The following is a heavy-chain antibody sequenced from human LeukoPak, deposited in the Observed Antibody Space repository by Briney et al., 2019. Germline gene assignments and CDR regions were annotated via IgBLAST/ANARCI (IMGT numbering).Heavy chain of an antibody. Sequence: GGSLRLSCAASGFTFSSYWMSWVRQAPGKGLEWVANIKQDGSEKYYVDSVKGRFTISRDNAKNSLYLQTNSLRAEDTAVYYCARDVYSSGWYDLNYYYYMDVWGKGTTVTVSS. J-gene: IGHJ6*03. D-gene: IGHD6-19*01. CDR3: ARDVYSSGWYDLNYYYYMDV. CDR1: GFTFSSYW. V-gene: IGHV3-7*01. CDR2: IKQDGSEK.